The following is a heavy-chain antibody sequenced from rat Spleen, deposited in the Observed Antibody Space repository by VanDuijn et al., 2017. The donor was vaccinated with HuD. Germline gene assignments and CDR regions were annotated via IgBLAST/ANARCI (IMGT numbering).Heavy chain of an antibody. CDR3: VRQDTSGYSNWFAY. V-gene: IGHV5-25*01. Sequence: EVQLVESGGGLVQPGRSLKLSCAASGFTFSNYDMAWVRQAPTKGLEWVTSISPSGGGTWHRDSVKGRFTISRENAKSTLYLLMDSLRSEDTATYFCVRQDTSGYSNWFAYWGQGTLVTVSS. D-gene: IGHD4-3*01. CDR2: ISPSGGGT. CDR1: GFTFSNYD. J-gene: IGHJ3*01.